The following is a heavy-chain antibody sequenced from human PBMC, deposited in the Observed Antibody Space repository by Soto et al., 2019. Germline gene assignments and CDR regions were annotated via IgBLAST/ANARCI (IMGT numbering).Heavy chain of an antibody. Sequence: LSLTCTVSGGSISSGDYYWSWIRQPPGKGLEWIGYIYYSGSTYYNPSLKSRVTISVDTSKNQFSLKLSSVTAADTAVYYCARDLNDFRFDPWGQGTLVTVSS. D-gene: IGHD3-3*01. J-gene: IGHJ5*02. V-gene: IGHV4-30-4*01. CDR3: ARDLNDFRFDP. CDR1: GGSISSGDYY. CDR2: IYYSGST.